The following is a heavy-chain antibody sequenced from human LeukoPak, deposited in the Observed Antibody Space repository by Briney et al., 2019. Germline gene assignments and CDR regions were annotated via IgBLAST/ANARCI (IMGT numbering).Heavy chain of an antibody. CDR1: GGSISSSSYY. CDR3: ARGTLYRGWSYYLDF. CDR2: IYYSGST. D-gene: IGHD6-19*01. J-gene: IGHJ4*02. Sequence: PSETLSLTCTVSGGSISSSSYYWGWIRQPPGKGLEWIGSIYYSGSTYYNPSLKRRVTISVDTSKNQFSLKLSSVTAADTAMYYCARGTLYRGWSYYLDFWGQGSQVTVSS. V-gene: IGHV4-39*07.